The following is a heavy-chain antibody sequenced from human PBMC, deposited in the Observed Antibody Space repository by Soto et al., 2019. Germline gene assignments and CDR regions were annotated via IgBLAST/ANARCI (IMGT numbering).Heavy chain of an antibody. V-gene: IGHV3-30-3*01. CDR3: ARDRGRSGEIDY. CDR1: GFTFSSYA. J-gene: IGHJ4*02. Sequence: QVQLVESGGGVVQPGRSLRLSCAASGFTFSSYAMHWVRQAPGKGLEWVAVISYDGSNKYYADSVKGRFTISRDNSKNTLYLQMNSRRAEDTAVYYCARDRGRSGEIDYWGQGTLVTVSS. D-gene: IGHD3-16*01. CDR2: ISYDGSNK.